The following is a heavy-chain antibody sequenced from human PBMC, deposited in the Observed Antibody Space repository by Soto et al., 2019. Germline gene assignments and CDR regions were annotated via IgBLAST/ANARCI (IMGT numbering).Heavy chain of an antibody. J-gene: IGHJ6*04. CDR3: ARVVCSGTRCYSNDYYYYAMDV. D-gene: IGHD2-15*01. Sequence: QVRLQESGPGLVKPSETLSLTCTVSGGSVSSGGYFWSWVRQPPGKGLEWIGFIYYSGSTNYNPSLKSRGTISIDTSKNQFALNESSVTAEDTAVYYCARVVCSGTRCYSNDYYYYAMDVWGKGTSVTVSS. V-gene: IGHV4-61*08. CDR2: IYYSGST. CDR1: GGSVSSGGYF.